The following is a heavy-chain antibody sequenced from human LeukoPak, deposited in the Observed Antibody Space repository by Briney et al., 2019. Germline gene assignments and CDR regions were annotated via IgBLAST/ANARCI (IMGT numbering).Heavy chain of an antibody. J-gene: IGHJ4*02. CDR1: GFTFPNAW. V-gene: IGHV3-15*01. CDR3: TTDRGLTRIRGVLVD. CDR2: IKSKGDGETT. Sequence: PGGSLRLSFAASGFTFPNAWMTWVPQAPGRGVGWVGRIKSKGDGETTDYAEPVKGRFSMSRDDSAATMYLQMYGVETEDTAVYYCTTDRGLTRIRGVLVDWGQGALVTVSS. D-gene: IGHD3-10*01.